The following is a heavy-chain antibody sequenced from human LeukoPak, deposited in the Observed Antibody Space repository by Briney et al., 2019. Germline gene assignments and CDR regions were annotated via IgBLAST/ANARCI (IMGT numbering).Heavy chain of an antibody. J-gene: IGHJ3*02. Sequence: PSETLSLTCTVSGGSISSYYWSWIRQPPGKGLEWIGYIYYSGSTNYNPSLKNRVTISVDTSENQFSLKLSSVTAADTAVYYCARRTGYYGAFDIWGQGTMVTVSS. CDR1: GGSISSYY. D-gene: IGHD3/OR15-3a*01. V-gene: IGHV4-59*08. CDR3: ARRTGYYGAFDI. CDR2: IYYSGST.